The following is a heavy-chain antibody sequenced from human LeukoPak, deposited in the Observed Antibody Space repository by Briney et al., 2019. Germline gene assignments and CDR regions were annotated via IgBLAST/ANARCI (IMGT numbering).Heavy chain of an antibody. Sequence: ASESLSLTCIVSGGSMSGHYWNWIRQSPGKALEWIGYVSDSGDTNYNPALKSRVSISVDTSKNQFSLRLMSLTATDTALYFCARKNFYPNWFFDVWGRGTLVTVSS. D-gene: IGHD3-3*01. V-gene: IGHV4-59*08. CDR2: VSDSGDT. CDR1: GGSMSGHY. CDR3: ARKNFYPNWFFDV. J-gene: IGHJ2*01.